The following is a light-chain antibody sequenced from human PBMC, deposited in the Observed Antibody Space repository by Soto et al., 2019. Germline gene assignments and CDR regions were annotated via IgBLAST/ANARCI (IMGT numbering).Light chain of an antibody. CDR2: EVD. CDR1: SSDVGGYNY. CDR3: SSYATNRDVL. V-gene: IGLV2-8*01. J-gene: IGLJ2*01. Sequence: QSVLTQPPSASGSPGQSVTVSCTGTSSDVGGYNYVSWYQQHPGKAPKHMIYEVDKRPSGVPDRFSGSKSGNTASLTVSGLQADDEADYYCSSYATNRDVLFGGGTKLTVL.